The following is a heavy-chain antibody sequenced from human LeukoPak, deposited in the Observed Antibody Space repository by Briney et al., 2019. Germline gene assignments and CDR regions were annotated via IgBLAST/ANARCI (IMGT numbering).Heavy chain of an antibody. V-gene: IGHV3-49*03. CDR2: IRSKAYGGTT. CDR3: TTLGTPYSSSWYSPEH. Sequence: GGTLRLSCTASGFTFGDYAMSWLRHAPGKGLEWVGFIRSKAYGGTTEYAASVKGRFTISRADSKSIAYQQMKSLKTDGTAIYYLTTLGTPYSSSWYSPEHWGQGTLVTVSS. CDR1: GFTFGDYA. D-gene: IGHD6-13*01. J-gene: IGHJ1*01.